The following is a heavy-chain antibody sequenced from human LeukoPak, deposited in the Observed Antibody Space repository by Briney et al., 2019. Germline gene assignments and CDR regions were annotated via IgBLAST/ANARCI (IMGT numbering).Heavy chain of an antibody. CDR3: ARHSGGWYLDS. CDR1: GGSFSGYY. J-gene: IGHJ4*02. Sequence: SETLSHTCAVYGGSFSGYYWSWIRQPPGKGLEWVGYIYYSGSTSYNPSLKSRVTISVDTSENQFSLRLSSVTAADAAVYYCARHSGGWYLDSWGQGTLVTVS. CDR2: IYYSGST. D-gene: IGHD6-19*01. V-gene: IGHV4-59*08.